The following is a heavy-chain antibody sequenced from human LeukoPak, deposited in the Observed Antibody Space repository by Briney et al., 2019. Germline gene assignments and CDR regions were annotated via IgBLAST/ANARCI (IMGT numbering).Heavy chain of an antibody. J-gene: IGHJ3*02. Sequence: PSETLSLTCTVSGGSISSSSYYWSWIRQPPGKGLEWIGEINHSGSTNYNPSLKSRVTISVDTSKNQFSLKLSSVTAADTAVYYCARGHPYAFDIWGQGTMVTVSS. CDR2: INHSGST. CDR3: ARGHPYAFDI. V-gene: IGHV4-39*07. CDR1: GGSISSSSYY.